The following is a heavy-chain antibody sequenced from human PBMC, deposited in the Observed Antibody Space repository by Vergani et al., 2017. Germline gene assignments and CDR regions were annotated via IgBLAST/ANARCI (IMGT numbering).Heavy chain of an antibody. CDR2: ISAYNGNT. Sequence: QVQLVQSGAEVKTPGASVKVSCKASGYTFTSYGISWVRQAPGQGLEWMGWISAYNGNTNYAQKPQGRVTMTTDTSPSTAYMEMRSLRSDDTAVYYCARDPDIVVVPAAPYYYYYYGMDVWGQGTTVTVSS. CDR1: GYTFTSYG. D-gene: IGHD2-2*01. J-gene: IGHJ6*02. CDR3: ARDPDIVVVPAAPYYYYYYGMDV. V-gene: IGHV1-18*04.